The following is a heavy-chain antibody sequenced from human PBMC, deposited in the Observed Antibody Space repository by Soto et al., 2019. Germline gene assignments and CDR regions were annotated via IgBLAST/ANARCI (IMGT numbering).Heavy chain of an antibody. CDR3: ARGWGYYGSGSYYAHSDDAFDI. CDR1: GYTFTSYD. J-gene: IGHJ3*02. CDR2: MNPNSGNT. D-gene: IGHD3-10*01. Sequence: RASLKVSCKASGYTFTSYDINWVRQATGQGLEWMGWMNPNSGNTGYAQKFQGRVTMTRNTSISTAYMELSSLRSEDTAVYYCARGWGYYGSGSYYAHSDDAFDIWGQGTMVTVSS. V-gene: IGHV1-8*01.